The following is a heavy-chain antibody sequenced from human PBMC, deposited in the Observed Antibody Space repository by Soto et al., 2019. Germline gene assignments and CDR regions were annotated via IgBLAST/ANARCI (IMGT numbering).Heavy chain of an antibody. J-gene: IGHJ6*02. D-gene: IGHD4-17*01. CDR2: ISCNSGSI. CDR3: AKSTGGDYFNYYYGMDV. Sequence: GGSLRLSCAASGFTFDDYAMHWVRQAPGKGLEWVSGISCNSGSIGYADSVKGRFTISRDNAKNSLYLQMNSLRAEDTALYYCAKSTGGDYFNYYYGMDVWGQGTTVTVSS. CDR1: GFTFDDYA. V-gene: IGHV3-9*01.